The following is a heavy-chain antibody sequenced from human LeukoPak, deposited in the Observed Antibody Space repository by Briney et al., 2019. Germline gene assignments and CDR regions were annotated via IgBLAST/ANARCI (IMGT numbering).Heavy chain of an antibody. Sequence: SETLSLTCAVYGGSFSGYYWSWIRQPPGKGLEWIGEINHSGSTNYNPSLKSRVTISVDTSKNQFSLKLSSVTAADTAVYYCARGRGAVRGTRIDPWGQGTLGTVSS. D-gene: IGHD3-10*01. CDR3: ARGRGAVRGTRIDP. J-gene: IGHJ5*02. CDR2: INHSGST. CDR1: GGSFSGYY. V-gene: IGHV4-34*01.